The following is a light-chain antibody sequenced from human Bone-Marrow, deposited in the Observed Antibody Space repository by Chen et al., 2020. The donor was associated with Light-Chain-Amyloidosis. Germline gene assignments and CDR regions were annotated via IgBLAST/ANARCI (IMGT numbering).Light chain of an antibody. CDR1: SGDIATNY. Sequence: NFILTQDHSVSESPGKTVTISCTRSSGDIATNYVQWYQQRPGSAPTTVIYENDLRPSGVPVRFSCSIDTSSNSASLTISGLETEDEADYYCQSYATNSWIFGGGNHLTVL. CDR3: QSYATNSWI. V-gene: IGLV6-57*03. CDR2: END. J-gene: IGLJ3*02.